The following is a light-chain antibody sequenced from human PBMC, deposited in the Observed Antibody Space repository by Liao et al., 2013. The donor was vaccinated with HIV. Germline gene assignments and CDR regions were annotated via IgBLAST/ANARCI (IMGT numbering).Light chain of an antibody. CDR3: QAWDSTAAV. CDR1: KLGDKY. CDR2: QDN. V-gene: IGLV3-1*01. Sequence: SYELTQPPSVSVSPGQTAIITCSGDKLGDKYTCWYQQKPGQSPVLVIYQDNKRPFGIPERFSGSNSGNTATLTISGAQAMDEADYYCQAWDSTAAVFGTGTEVTVL. J-gene: IGLJ1*01.